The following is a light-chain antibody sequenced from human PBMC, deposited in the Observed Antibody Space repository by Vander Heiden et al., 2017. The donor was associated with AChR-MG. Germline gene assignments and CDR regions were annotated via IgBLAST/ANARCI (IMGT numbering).Light chain of an antibody. CDR2: DGS. V-gene: IGLV2-14*01. CDR3: SSYTTSSTRI. J-gene: IGLJ2*01. Sequence: QSALPQTASVSGSPGQSITTPCTATSSHIGPYNVVSWYQKHPGKAPKLRIYDGSNRPSGVSNRVSGSKSGNTASLTISGLQAEDEAAYYCSSYTTSSTRIFGGGTRLTVL. CDR1: SSHIGPYNV.